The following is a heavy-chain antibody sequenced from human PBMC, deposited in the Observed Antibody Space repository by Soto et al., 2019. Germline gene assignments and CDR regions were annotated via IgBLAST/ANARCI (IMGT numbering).Heavy chain of an antibody. V-gene: IGHV3-23*01. CDR1: GFTFSSYG. CDR3: AKGSGSSWYST. Sequence: GGSLRLSCAASGFTFSSYGMSWVRQAPGKGLEWVSAISGSGGSTYYADSVKGRFTFSRDNSKNTLYLQMNSLIAEDTAVYYCAKGSGSSWYSTWGQGTLVTVSS. J-gene: IGHJ4*02. D-gene: IGHD6-13*01. CDR2: ISGSGGST.